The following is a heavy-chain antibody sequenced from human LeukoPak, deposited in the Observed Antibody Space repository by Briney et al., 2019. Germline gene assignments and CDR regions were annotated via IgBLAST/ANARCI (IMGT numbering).Heavy chain of an antibody. CDR3: ARGNTIFGVASEYFQH. D-gene: IGHD3-3*01. J-gene: IGHJ1*01. Sequence: ASVKVSCKASGYTFTDYDINWVRQATGQGLEWMGWMNPNSGNTGYTQKFQGRVTMTRNTSISTAYMELSSLRSEDTAVYYCARGNTIFGVASEYFQHWGQGTLVTVSS. CDR2: MNPNSGNT. CDR1: GYTFTDYD. V-gene: IGHV1-8*01.